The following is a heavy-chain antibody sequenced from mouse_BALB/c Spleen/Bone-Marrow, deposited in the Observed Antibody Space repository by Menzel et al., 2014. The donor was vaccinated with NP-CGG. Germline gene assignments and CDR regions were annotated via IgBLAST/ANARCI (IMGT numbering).Heavy chain of an antibody. CDR2: INPSSGYT. V-gene: IGHV1-4*01. D-gene: IGHD4-1*01. CDR1: GYTFTSCT. J-gene: IGHJ3*01. Sequence: QVHVKQSGAELARPGASVKMSCKASGYTFTSCTMHWVKQRPGQGLEWIGYINPSSGYTNYNQKFKDKATLTADKSSSTAYMQLSSLTSEDSAVYYCARERNWDSFAYWGQGTLVTVSA. CDR3: ARERNWDSFAY.